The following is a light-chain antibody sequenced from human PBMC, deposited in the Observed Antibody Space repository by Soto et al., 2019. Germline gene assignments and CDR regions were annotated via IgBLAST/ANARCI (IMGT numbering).Light chain of an antibody. J-gene: IGKJ1*01. CDR3: QQYGTYLWT. Sequence: DIQMTQSPSTLSASVGDRVTITCRASQSISSWLAWFQQKPGKAPKLLMYDASSLESGVPSRFSGSGSGTEFTITISSLQPDDFATYYCQQYGTYLWTFGQGTRVEIK. CDR1: QSISSW. V-gene: IGKV1-5*01. CDR2: DAS.